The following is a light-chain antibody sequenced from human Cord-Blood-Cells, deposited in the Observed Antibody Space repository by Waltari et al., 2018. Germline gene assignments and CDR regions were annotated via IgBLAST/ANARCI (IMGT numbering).Light chain of an antibody. Sequence: QSVLTQPPSASGTPGRRVTISCSGSSSHIGSNYVYWYQQLPGTAPKLLIYRNNQRPSGGPDRLSGSKSGPSASLAISGLRSEDEADYYCAACDDSLSGWVFGGVTKLTVL. CDR3: AACDDSLSGWV. J-gene: IGLJ3*02. V-gene: IGLV1-47*01. CDR2: RNN. CDR1: SSHIGSNY.